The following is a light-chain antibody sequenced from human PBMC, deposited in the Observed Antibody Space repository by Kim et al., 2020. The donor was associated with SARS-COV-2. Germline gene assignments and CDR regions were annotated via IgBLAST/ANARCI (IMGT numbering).Light chain of an antibody. CDR2: GAS. CDR1: QRVSSSH. V-gene: IGKV3-20*01. Sequence: PGERATLSCRASQRVSSSHLAWYQQVPGQAPRLLIYGASSRATGIPDRFSGSASGTDFTLTISRLEPEDFAVYYCQQYGTSPPYTFVQGTQL. J-gene: IGKJ2*01. CDR3: QQYGTSPPYT.